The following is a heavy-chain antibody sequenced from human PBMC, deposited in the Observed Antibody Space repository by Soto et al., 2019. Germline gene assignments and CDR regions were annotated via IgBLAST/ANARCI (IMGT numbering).Heavy chain of an antibody. CDR3: ATDPSGGYDFDY. J-gene: IGHJ4*02. D-gene: IGHD5-12*01. CDR2: FDPEDGET. V-gene: IGHV1-24*01. Sequence: GASVKVSCKVSGYTLTELSMHWVRQAPGKGLEWMGGFDPEDGETIYAQKFQGRVTMTEDTSTDTAYMELSSLRSEDTDVYYCATDPSGGYDFDYWGQGTLVTVSS. CDR1: GYTLTELS.